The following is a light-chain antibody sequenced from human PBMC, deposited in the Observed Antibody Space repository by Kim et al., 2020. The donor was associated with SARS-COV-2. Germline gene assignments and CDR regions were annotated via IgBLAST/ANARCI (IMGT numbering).Light chain of an antibody. CDR3: QQYNDVP. Sequence: DIQMTQSTSSLSASVGDRVTITCQASQDISNFVSWFRQKPGKAPKVLIFDASNLKTGVPPRFSGGGPGTDFSFTISSLQPEDSATYFCQQYNDVPFGGGTKVDIK. J-gene: IGKJ4*01. V-gene: IGKV1-33*01. CDR2: DAS. CDR1: QDISNF.